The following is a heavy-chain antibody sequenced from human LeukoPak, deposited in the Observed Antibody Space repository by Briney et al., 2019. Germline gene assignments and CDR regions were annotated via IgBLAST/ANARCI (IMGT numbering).Heavy chain of an antibody. Sequence: KPSETLSLTCTVSGGSINNYYWSWIRQPPGKGLEWIGSIYYSGSTYYNPSLKSRVTISVDTSKNQFSLKLSSVTAADTAVYYCARERIAVAGSRRSAAGGYFDYWGQGTLVTVSS. D-gene: IGHD6-19*01. CDR1: GGSINNYY. CDR3: ARERIAVAGSRRSAAGGYFDY. J-gene: IGHJ4*02. CDR2: IYYSGST. V-gene: IGHV4-59*12.